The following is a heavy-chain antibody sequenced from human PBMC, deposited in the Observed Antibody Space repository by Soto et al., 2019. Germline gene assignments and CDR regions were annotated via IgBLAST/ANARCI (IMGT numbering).Heavy chain of an antibody. V-gene: IGHV4-39*07. Sequence: SETLSLTCTVSGVSISSRIYYWGWIRQSPGKGLEWIGNIYYSGSTEYNPSLKSRVTISVDTSKNQFSLKLSSVTAADTAVYYCARVVVGYCSSTSCRSYYYYYMDVWGKGTTVTVSS. J-gene: IGHJ6*03. CDR3: ARVVVGYCSSTSCRSYYYYYMDV. CDR1: GVSISSRIYY. D-gene: IGHD2-2*03. CDR2: IYYSGST.